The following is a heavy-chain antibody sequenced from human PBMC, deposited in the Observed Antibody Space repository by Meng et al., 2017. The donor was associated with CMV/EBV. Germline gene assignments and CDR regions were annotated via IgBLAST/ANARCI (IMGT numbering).Heavy chain of an antibody. Sequence: SSVKVSCKSSGGTFSSYAIGWVRQAPGQGLEWMGGIIPILGIANYVQKFQGRVTITADKSTSTAYMELSSLRSEDTAVYYCARAIREGVTHHQYYFDYWGQGTLVTVSS. CDR3: ARAIREGVTHHQYYFDY. D-gene: IGHD4-23*01. CDR2: IIPILGIA. J-gene: IGHJ4*02. CDR1: GGTFSSYA. V-gene: IGHV1-69*10.